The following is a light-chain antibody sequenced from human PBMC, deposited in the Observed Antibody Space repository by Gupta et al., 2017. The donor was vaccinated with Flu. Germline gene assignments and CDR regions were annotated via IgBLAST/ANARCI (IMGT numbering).Light chain of an antibody. CDR3: QQYGNSRT. V-gene: IGKV3-20*01. CDR1: QNFNNNY. Sequence: EIVLTQSPGTLSLSPGERATLSCRVSQNFNNNYLAWYQQKPGQAPRLLIYGASSRATGIPDRFSGSGYGTYFTLTSSRLEPEDFAVYYWQQYGNSRTFGGGTKVE. CDR2: GAS. J-gene: IGKJ4*01.